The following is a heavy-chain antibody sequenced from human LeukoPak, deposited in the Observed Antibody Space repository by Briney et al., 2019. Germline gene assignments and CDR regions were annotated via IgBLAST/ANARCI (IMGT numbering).Heavy chain of an antibody. CDR3: ARGGYSSGQVDY. Sequence: PSETLSLTCTVSGGSISSYYWSWIRQPPGKGLEWIGYICYSGSTNYNPSLKSRVTISVDTSKNQFSLKLSSVTAADTAVYYCARGGYSSGQVDYWGQGTLVTVSS. J-gene: IGHJ4*02. CDR2: ICYSGST. CDR1: GGSISSYY. V-gene: IGHV4-59*01. D-gene: IGHD6-19*01.